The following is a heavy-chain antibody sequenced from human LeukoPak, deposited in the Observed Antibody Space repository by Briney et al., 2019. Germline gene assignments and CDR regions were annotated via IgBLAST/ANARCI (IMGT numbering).Heavy chain of an antibody. J-gene: IGHJ3*02. CDR2: LSGSGKNT. V-gene: IGHV3-23*01. CDR3: ATYFTYYYDTSGYPKGAFDI. Sequence: PPGGSLRLSCAASGFVLNTYAMNWVRQVPGRGLETVSTLSGSGKNTFYIDSVKGRFTIYRDSSKNTVYLQMNYLRADDTGIYYCATYFTYYYDTSGYPKGAFDIWGQGTMVTVSS. CDR1: GFVLNTYA. D-gene: IGHD3-22*01.